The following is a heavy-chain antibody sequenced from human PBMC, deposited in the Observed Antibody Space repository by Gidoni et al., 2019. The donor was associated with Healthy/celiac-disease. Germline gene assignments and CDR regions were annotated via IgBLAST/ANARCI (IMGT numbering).Heavy chain of an antibody. V-gene: IGHV3-21*01. Sequence: EVQLVESGGGLVKPGGSLRLSCAASGFTFSSYSMNWVRQAPGKGLEWVSSISSSSSYIYYADSVKGRFTISRDNAKNSLYLQMNSLRAEDTAVYYCARDTTTYYDFWSGYYPFDYWGQGTLVTVSS. CDR3: ARDTTTYYDFWSGYYPFDY. D-gene: IGHD3-3*01. CDR2: ISSSSSYI. J-gene: IGHJ4*02. CDR1: GFTFSSYS.